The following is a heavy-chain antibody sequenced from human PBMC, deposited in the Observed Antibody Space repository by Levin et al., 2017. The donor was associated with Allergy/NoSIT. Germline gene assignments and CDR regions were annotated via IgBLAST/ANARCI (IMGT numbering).Heavy chain of an antibody. CDR1: GFTFSSYT. J-gene: IGHJ4*02. V-gene: IGHV3-21*01. CDR2: ISSSRSYI. Sequence: GESLKISCAASGFTFSSYTMNWVRQAPGKGLEWVSSISSSRSYIYYADSVKGRFTISRDNAKNSLFLQMNSLRAEDTAVYYCARDYLYYYDTSDVGRLDYWGQGTLVTVSS. D-gene: IGHD3-22*01. CDR3: ARDYLYYYDTSDVGRLDY.